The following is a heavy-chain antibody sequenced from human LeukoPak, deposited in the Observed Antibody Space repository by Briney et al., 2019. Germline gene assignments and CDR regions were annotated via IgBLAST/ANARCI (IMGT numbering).Heavy chain of an antibody. V-gene: IGHV1-69*04. CDR3: ARDSPLERYFDWLFHYYGMDV. J-gene: IGHJ6*02. CDR2: IIPILGIA. CDR1: GGTFSSYA. D-gene: IGHD3-9*01. Sequence: ASVKVSCKASGGTFSSYAISWVRQAPGQGLEWMGRIIPILGIADYAQKFQGRVTITADKSTSTAYMELSSLRSEDTAVYYCARDSPLERYFDWLFHYYGMDVWGQGTTVTVSS.